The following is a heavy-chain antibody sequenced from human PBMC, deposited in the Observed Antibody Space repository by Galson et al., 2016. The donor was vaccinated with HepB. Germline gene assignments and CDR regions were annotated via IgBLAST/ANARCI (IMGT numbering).Heavy chain of an antibody. V-gene: IGHV4-4*02. D-gene: IGHD3-10*01. CDR3: ASSSYYASGSYYNPWYYYGLGV. J-gene: IGHJ6*02. Sequence: SETLSLTCAVSGGSISSTNWWRWVRQPPGKGLEWIGEIYHSGSTNYNPSLKRPVTISVDKSKNQFSLKLSSVTAADSAVYYCASSSYYASGSYYNPWYYYGLGVWGQGTTVTVSS. CDR2: IYHSGST. CDR1: GGSISSTNW.